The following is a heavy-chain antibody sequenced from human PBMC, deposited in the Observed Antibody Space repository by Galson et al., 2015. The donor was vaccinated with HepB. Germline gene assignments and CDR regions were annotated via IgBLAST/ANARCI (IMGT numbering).Heavy chain of an antibody. D-gene: IGHD1-26*01. J-gene: IGHJ3*02. V-gene: IGHV4-4*02. CDR1: GGSISSSNW. CDR2: IYHSGST. CDR3: ARERGSYFVAAFDI. Sequence: LSLTCAVSGGSISSSNWWSWVRQPPGKGLEWIGEIYHSGSTNYNPSLKSRVTISVDKSKNQFSLKLSSVTAADTAVYYCARERGSYFVAAFDIWGQGTMVTVSS.